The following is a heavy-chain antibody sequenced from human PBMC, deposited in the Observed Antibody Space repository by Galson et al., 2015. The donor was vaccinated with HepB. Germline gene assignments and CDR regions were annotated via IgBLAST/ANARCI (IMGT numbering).Heavy chain of an antibody. CDR1: GGTFSSYA. V-gene: IGHV1-69*13. D-gene: IGHD3-10*01. Sequence: SVKVSCKASGGTFSSYAISWVRQAPGQGLEWMGGIIPIFGTANYAQKFQGRVTITADESTSTAYMELSSLRSEDTAVYYCARERLYGSGSYYNPPKGGWYYYGMDVWGQGTTVTVSS. J-gene: IGHJ6*02. CDR3: ARERLYGSGSYYNPPKGGWYYYGMDV. CDR2: IIPIFGTA.